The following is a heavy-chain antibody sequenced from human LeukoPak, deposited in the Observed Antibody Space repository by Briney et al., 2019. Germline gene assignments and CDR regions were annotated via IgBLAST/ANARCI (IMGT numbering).Heavy chain of an antibody. CDR1: GFTFRSYW. J-gene: IGHJ4*02. CDR2: INTDGSTT. CDR3: AAVTTAD. V-gene: IGHV3-74*01. D-gene: IGHD4-17*01. Sequence: PVGPLRRSCAATGFTFRSYWMYWVRRAPRKGLVWVSRINTDGSTTNYADSVKGRFTISRDNAKNTLYLQMNSLRAEDTAVYYCAAVTTADWGPGTLVTVSS.